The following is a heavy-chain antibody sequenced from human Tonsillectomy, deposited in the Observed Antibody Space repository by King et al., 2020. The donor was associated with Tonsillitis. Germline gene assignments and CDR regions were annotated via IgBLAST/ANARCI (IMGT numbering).Heavy chain of an antibody. CDR2: IAYDASYE. CDR3: AKDGIGLSDWYFEL. CDR1: AFTFSNYG. D-gene: IGHD3-16*01. Sequence: VQLVESGGGVVQPGRSLRLSCATSAFTFSNYGMHWVRQAPGKGLEWVALIAYDASYENYADSVKGRFAISRDNSKNTLYLEMNSMRVEDTAVYYCAKDGIGLSDWYFELWGRGTLVTVSS. V-gene: IGHV3-30*18. J-gene: IGHJ2*01.